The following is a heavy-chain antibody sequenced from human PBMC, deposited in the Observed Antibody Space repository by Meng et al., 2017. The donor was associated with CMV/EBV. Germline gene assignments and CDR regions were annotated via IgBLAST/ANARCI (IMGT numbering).Heavy chain of an antibody. CDR3: AKRPFSYSSSPY. V-gene: IGHV3-23*01. Sequence: GGSLRLSCAASGFTFSSYAMSWLRQAPGKGLEWVSAISGSGGSTYYADSVKGRFTISRDNSKNTLYLQMNSLRAEDTAVYYCAKRPFSYSSSPYWGQGTLVTVSS. CDR2: ISGSGGST. CDR1: GFTFSSYA. J-gene: IGHJ4*02. D-gene: IGHD6-6*01.